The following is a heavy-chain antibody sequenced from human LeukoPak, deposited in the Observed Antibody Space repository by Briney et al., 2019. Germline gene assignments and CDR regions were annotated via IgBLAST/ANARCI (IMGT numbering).Heavy chain of an antibody. V-gene: IGHV1-2*02. Sequence: ASVKVSCKASGYTFTVYFMHWVRQAPGQGLEWMGWINPNSGGTNYAQKLQGRVTMTRGTSISTAYMELSRLRSDDTAVYYCARELNYDSSGYYFDYWGQGTLVTVSS. CDR1: GYTFTVYF. CDR3: ARELNYDSSGYYFDY. D-gene: IGHD3-22*01. CDR2: INPNSGGT. J-gene: IGHJ4*02.